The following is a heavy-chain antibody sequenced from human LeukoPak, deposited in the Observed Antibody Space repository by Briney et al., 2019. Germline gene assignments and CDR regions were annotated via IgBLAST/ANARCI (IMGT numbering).Heavy chain of an antibody. CDR3: ARRYCTNGVCYSYFDY. V-gene: IGHV5-51*01. CDR2: IYPGDSDT. J-gene: IGHJ4*02. CDR1: GYSFTSYW. Sequence: GESLKISCKGPGYSFTSYWIGWVRQMPGKGLEWMGIIYPGDSDTRFSPSFQGQVTISADKSISTAYLQWSSLKASDTAMYYCARRYCTNGVCYSYFDYWGQGTLVTVSS. D-gene: IGHD2-8*01.